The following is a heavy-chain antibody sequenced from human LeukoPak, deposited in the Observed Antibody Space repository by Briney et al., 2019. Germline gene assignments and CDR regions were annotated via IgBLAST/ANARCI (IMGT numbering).Heavy chain of an antibody. Sequence: ASVKVSCKASGYTFTSYSISWVRQAPGQGLEWLGWISGYSGDTKYTQNLQGRVTMTTDTSTSTAYMELRSLRSDDTAVYYCARLTSSYDFWSGYPFDPWGQGTLVTVSS. CDR1: GYTFTSYS. V-gene: IGHV1-18*01. CDR2: ISGYSGDT. CDR3: ARLTSSYDFWSGYPFDP. J-gene: IGHJ5*02. D-gene: IGHD3-3*01.